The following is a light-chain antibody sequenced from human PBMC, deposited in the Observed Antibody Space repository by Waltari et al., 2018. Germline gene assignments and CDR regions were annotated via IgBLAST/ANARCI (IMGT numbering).Light chain of an antibody. CDR2: GAS. CDR1: QSVSRA. J-gene: IGKJ1*01. CDR3: QHYVRLPAT. V-gene: IGKV3-20*01. Sequence: EIVLTQSPGSLSSSPGERVTLSCRASQSVSRAVAWYQQKPGQAPRLLIFGASNRATGIPERFSGSGSETDFSLTISRLEPEDFAVYYCQHYVRLPATFGRGTKVEIK.